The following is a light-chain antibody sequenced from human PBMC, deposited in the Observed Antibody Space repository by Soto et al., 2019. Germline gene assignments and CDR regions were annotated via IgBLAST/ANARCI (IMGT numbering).Light chain of an antibody. CDR2: SNN. CDR1: SSNIGSNT. V-gene: IGLV1-44*01. Sequence: QSVLTQPPSASGTPGQRVTISCSGSSSNIGSNTVNWYQQLPGTAPKLLIYSNNQRPSGVPDRFSGSKSGTSASLAISGLQSEDEAEYYCAAWDDSLNGLVLGGGTKLTVL. CDR3: AAWDDSLNGLV. J-gene: IGLJ2*01.